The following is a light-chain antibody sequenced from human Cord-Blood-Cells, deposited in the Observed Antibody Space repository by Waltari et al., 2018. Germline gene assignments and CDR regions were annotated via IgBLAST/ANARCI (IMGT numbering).Light chain of an antibody. CDR2: ADT. Sequence: DIHMTQSPSSLSASVGDRVTITSRASQSISSYLNWYQQKPGKAPKLLIYADTNLQRELPSRCSGSGAWREFPLYIRSLQPEDLATYYSQQSYSAPQALTFGGGTKVEIK. V-gene: IGKV1-39*01. CDR3: QQSYSAPQALT. J-gene: IGKJ4*01. CDR1: QSISSY.